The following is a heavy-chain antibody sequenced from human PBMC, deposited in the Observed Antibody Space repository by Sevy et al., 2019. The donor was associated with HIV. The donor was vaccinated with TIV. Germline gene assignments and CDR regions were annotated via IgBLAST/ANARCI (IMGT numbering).Heavy chain of an antibody. D-gene: IGHD1-20*01. CDR1: GGTFSSYA. Sequence: ASVKVSCKASGGTFSSYAISWVRQAPGQGLEWMGGIIPMFGTANYAQKFQGRVTITADESTSTAYMELSSLRSEDTAVYYCARAYNWNAIRYYYYMDVWGKGTTVTVSS. CDR3: ARAYNWNAIRYYYYMDV. J-gene: IGHJ6*03. V-gene: IGHV1-69*13. CDR2: IIPMFGTA.